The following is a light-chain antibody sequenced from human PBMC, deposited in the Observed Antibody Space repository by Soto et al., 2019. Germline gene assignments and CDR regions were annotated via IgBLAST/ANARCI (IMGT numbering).Light chain of an antibody. J-gene: IGKJ5*01. V-gene: IGKV1-39*01. CDR3: QQSYSTPPN. CDR1: QSISSY. CDR2: AAS. Sequence: DIQMTRSPSSLSASVGDRVTITCRASQSISSYLNWYQQKPGKAPKLLIYAASSLQSGVPSRFSGSGSGTDFTLTISSLQTEDFGTYYCQQSYSTPPNFGQGTRLEI.